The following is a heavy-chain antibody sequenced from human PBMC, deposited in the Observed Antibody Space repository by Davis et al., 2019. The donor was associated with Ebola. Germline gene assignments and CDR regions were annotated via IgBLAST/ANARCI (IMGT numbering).Heavy chain of an antibody. J-gene: IGHJ6*02. Sequence: AASVKVSCKASGYTFANYAMHWVRQAPKQRLEWMGWINAGIDDTKYSRKFQGRVTITSDTPASTAYMELSGLNSEDTAVYYCARGQWLRLGEESFYFFYGLDVWGQGTTVTVSS. CDR3: ARGQWLRLGEESFYFFYGLDV. D-gene: IGHD5-12*01. CDR1: GYTFANYA. V-gene: IGHV1-3*01. CDR2: INAGIDDT.